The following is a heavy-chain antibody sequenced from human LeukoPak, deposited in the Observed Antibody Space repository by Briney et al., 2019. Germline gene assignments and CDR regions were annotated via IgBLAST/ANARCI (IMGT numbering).Heavy chain of an antibody. CDR3: ARLTIYGSGSTYGMDV. D-gene: IGHD3-10*01. Sequence: SETLSLTRAVYGASFSGYYWSWIRQPPGKGLELIGEINHTGSTNYNLKSRVTISVDTSKNQFSLKLSSVTAADTAVYYCARLTIYGSGSTYGMDVWGQGTTVTVSS. CDR2: INHTGST. CDR1: GASFSGYY. J-gene: IGHJ6*02. V-gene: IGHV4-34*01.